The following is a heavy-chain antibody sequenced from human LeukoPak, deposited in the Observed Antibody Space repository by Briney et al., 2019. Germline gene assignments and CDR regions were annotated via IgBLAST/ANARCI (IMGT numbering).Heavy chain of an antibody. V-gene: IGHV4-31*11. Sequence: SQTLSLTCAVSGGSISSGGYYYTWIRQHPGKGLEYIGYIYYSGSTYYNPSLKSRVAMSVDTSKSQFSLKLSSVTAADTAVYYCARDRSSGWFDYWGQGTLVTVSS. CDR3: ARDRSSGWFDY. J-gene: IGHJ4*02. CDR1: GGSISSGGYY. CDR2: IYYSGST. D-gene: IGHD6-19*01.